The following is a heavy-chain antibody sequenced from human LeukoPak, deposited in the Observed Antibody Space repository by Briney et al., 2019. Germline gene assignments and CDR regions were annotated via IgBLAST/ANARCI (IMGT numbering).Heavy chain of an antibody. Sequence: GGSLRLSCAASGFTFSDYYMSWIRQAPGKGLEWVSYISSGGSAIYYADSVKGRFTISRDNAKTSLYLQMNSLRAEDTAVYYCTRRVWDYYDSSGQDYWGQGTLVTVSS. CDR1: GFTFSDYY. CDR3: TRRVWDYYDSSGQDY. CDR2: ISSGGSAI. J-gene: IGHJ4*02. V-gene: IGHV3-11*01. D-gene: IGHD3-22*01.